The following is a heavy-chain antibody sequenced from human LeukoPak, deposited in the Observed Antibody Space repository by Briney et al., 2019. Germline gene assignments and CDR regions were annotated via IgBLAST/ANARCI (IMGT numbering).Heavy chain of an antibody. CDR3: ARLYHYDSTGLRDAFDI. D-gene: IGHD3-22*01. V-gene: IGHV1-18*01. Sequence: ASVKVSCKASVYTFTSYVITWVRQAPGQGLEWMGWISAYNGNPKYAQKFQGRVTITTNTVTSAAYMELRSLRSDDTAMYYCARLYHYDSTGLRDAFDIWGQGTMVTVSS. CDR1: VYTFTSYV. J-gene: IGHJ3*02. CDR2: ISAYNGNP.